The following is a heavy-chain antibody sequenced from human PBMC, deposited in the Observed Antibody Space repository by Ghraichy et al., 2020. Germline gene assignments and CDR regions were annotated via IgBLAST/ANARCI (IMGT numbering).Heavy chain of an antibody. J-gene: IGHJ6*02. V-gene: IGHV1-2*04. CDR3: ARDLSITMVREYYYYYGMDV. Sequence: ASVKVSCKASGYTFTGYYMHWVRQAPGQGLEWMGWINPNSGGTNYAQKFQGWVTMTRDTSISTAYMELSRLRSDDTAVYYCARDLSITMVREYYYYYGMDVWGQGTTVTGSS. CDR1: GYTFTGYY. D-gene: IGHD3-10*01. CDR2: INPNSGGT.